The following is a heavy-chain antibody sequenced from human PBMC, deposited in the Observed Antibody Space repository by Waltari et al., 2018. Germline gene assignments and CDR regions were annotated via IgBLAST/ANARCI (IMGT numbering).Heavy chain of an antibody. CDR2: ISGSGGST. CDR3: ANLPVALPYYYDSSGSDAFDI. CDR1: GFTFSSYA. Sequence: EVQLLESGGGLVQPGGSLRLSCAASGFTFSSYAMSWVRQAPGKGLDWVSAISGSGGSTYYADSVKGRFTISRDNSKNTLYLQMNSLRAEDTAVYYCANLPVALPYYYDSSGSDAFDIWGQGTMVTVSS. J-gene: IGHJ3*02. V-gene: IGHV3-23*01. D-gene: IGHD3-22*01.